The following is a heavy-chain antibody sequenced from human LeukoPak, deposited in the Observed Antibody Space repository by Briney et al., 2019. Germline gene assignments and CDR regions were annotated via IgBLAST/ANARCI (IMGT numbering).Heavy chain of an antibody. J-gene: IGHJ4*02. Sequence: SVKVSCKASGGTFSTYMINWVRHAPGQGLGRVGRIIPIFTTTNNAQKFEGRVTITADKSTSTPYMVLSSLRSEDTAVYYCARSPTLARNGFGFDYWGQGTLVAVSS. V-gene: IGHV1-69*06. CDR3: ARSPTLARNGFGFDY. CDR1: GGTFSTYM. D-gene: IGHD5-24*01. CDR2: IIPIFTTT.